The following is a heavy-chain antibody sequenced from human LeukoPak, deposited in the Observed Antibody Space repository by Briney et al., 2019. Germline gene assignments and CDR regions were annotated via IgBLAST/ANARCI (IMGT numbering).Heavy chain of an antibody. D-gene: IGHD1-26*01. V-gene: IGHV4-59*11. CDR3: ARDFSGSYYYYMDV. Sequence: PSETLSLTCTVSGGSISSHYWSWIRQPPGKGLEWIGYIYYRGSTNYNPSLKSRVTISVDTSKNQFSLKLSSVTAADTAVYYCARDFSGSYYYYMDVWGKGTTVTVSS. CDR1: GGSISSHY. CDR2: IYYRGST. J-gene: IGHJ6*03.